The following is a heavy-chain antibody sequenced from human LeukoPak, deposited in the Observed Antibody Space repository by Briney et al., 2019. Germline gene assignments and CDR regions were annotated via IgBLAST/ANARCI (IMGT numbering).Heavy chain of an antibody. CDR2: ISSSGSTI. CDR1: GFTFSSYE. V-gene: IGHV3-48*03. CDR3: AELGITMIGGV. Sequence: PGGSLRLSCAASGFTFSSYEMNWVRQAPGKVLEWVSYISSSGSTIYYADSVKGRFTISRDNAKNSLYVQMNSLRAEDTAVYYCAELGITMIGGVWGKGTTVTISS. D-gene: IGHD3-10*02. J-gene: IGHJ6*04.